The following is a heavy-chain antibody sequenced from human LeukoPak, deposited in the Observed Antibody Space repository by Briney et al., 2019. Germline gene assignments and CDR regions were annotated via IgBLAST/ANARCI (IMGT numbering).Heavy chain of an antibody. V-gene: IGHV4-59*01. Sequence: SETLSLTCTVSGGSISSYYWSWIRQPPGKGLEWIGYIYYSGSTNYNPSLKSRVTISVDTSKNQFSLKLSSVTAADTAVYYCARGSVDTAMVGKEYNWLDPWGQGTLVTVSS. CDR1: GGSISSYY. CDR2: IYYSGST. D-gene: IGHD5-18*01. J-gene: IGHJ5*02. CDR3: ARGSVDTAMVGKEYNWLDP.